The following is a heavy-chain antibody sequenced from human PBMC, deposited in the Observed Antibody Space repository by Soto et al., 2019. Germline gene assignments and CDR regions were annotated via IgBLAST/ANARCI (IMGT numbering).Heavy chain of an antibody. CDR1: GYTFTGYY. V-gene: IGHV1-2*04. CDR2: INPNSGGT. Sequence: QVQLVQSGAEVKKPGASVMVSCKASGYTFTGYYMHWVRQAPGQGLEWMGWINPNSGGTNYAQKFQGWVTMTRDTSISTAYMELSRLRSDDTTVYYCARVYGSYYGALDYWGQGTLVTVSS. D-gene: IGHD1-26*01. J-gene: IGHJ4*02. CDR3: ARVYGSYYGALDY.